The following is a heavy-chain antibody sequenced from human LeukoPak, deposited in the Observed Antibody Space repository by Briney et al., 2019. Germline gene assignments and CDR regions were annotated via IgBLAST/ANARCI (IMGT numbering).Heavy chain of an antibody. V-gene: IGHV3-23*01. CDR3: AKDGYSSDAFDI. CDR1: GFTFSSYA. J-gene: IGHJ3*02. D-gene: IGHD5-12*01. CDR2: ISGSGGST. Sequence: GGSLRLSCAASGFTFSSYAMSWVRQAPGKGLEWVSAISGSGGSTYYADSVKGRFTISRDNPKNTLYLQMNSLRAEDTAVYYCAKDGYSSDAFDIWGQGTMVTVSS.